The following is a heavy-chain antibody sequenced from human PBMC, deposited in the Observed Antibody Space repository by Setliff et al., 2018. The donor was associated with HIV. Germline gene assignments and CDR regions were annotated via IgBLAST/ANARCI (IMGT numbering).Heavy chain of an antibody. CDR1: GYTFTRYF. Sequence: GASVKVSCKASGYTFTRYFMHCVRQAPGQGLEWLGMINPSGGSTWYAQKFQGRVTMTGDTSTNTLYMELSSLRSEDTAVYYCARDPELSDNYYGSGGPLNYWGQGTLVTVSS. CDR3: ARDPELSDNYYGSGGPLNY. CDR2: INPSGGST. D-gene: IGHD3-10*01. V-gene: IGHV1-46*01. J-gene: IGHJ4*02.